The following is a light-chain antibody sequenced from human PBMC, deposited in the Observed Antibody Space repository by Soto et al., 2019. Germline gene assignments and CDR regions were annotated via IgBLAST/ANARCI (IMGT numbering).Light chain of an antibody. CDR3: CSSGGSPTYV. Sequence: LTQPASVSASPGQSITISCTGTSSNVGSYKLVSWYQQHPGKAPKLMIFEVNKRPSGVSNRFSGSKSGNTASLTISGLKVEDEADYYCCSSGGSPTYVFGTGTKVTVL. CDR1: SSNVGSYKL. CDR2: EVN. V-gene: IGLV2-23*02. J-gene: IGLJ1*01.